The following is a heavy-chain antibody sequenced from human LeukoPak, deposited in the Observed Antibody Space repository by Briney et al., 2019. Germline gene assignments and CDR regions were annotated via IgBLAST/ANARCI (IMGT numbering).Heavy chain of an antibody. CDR3: ARHFSSSSVAFDI. J-gene: IGHJ3*02. D-gene: IGHD6-6*01. CDR1: GISFSSYW. CDR2: IYTSGST. Sequence: GSLRLSCVASGISFSSYWMAWVRQAPGKGLEWIGYIYTSGSTNYNPSLKSRVTISVDTSKNQFSLKLSSVTAADTAVYYCARHFSSSSVAFDIWGQGTMVTVSS. V-gene: IGHV4-4*09.